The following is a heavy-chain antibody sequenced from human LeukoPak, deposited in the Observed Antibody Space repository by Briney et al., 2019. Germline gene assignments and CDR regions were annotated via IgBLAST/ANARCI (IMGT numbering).Heavy chain of an antibody. Sequence: ASVKVSFTASGYTFTGHYIHWVRQAPGQGLEWMGWINPNSGKTNYPQKFQGRVTMTRDTSISSAYMELSRLRSDDTAVYYCARVRDNYGMDVWGQGTTVIVSS. CDR3: ARVRDNYGMDV. V-gene: IGHV1-2*02. D-gene: IGHD5-24*01. CDR2: INPNSGKT. CDR1: GYTFTGHY. J-gene: IGHJ6*02.